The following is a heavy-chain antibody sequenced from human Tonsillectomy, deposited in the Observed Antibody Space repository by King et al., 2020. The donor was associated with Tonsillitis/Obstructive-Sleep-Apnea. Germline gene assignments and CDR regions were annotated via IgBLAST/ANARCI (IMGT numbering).Heavy chain of an antibody. D-gene: IGHD1-26*01. Sequence: QLQESGPGLVKPSETLSLTCTVSGGSISSSSYYWGWIRQPPGKGLEWIGSSYYSGSTYYNPSLKSRVTISVDTSKNQFSLKVTSVTAADTAVYYCATLVGAAPSWYFDLWGRGTLVTVSS. V-gene: IGHV4-39*01. CDR1: GGSISSSSYY. CDR3: ATLVGAAPSWYFDL. J-gene: IGHJ2*01. CDR2: SYYSGST.